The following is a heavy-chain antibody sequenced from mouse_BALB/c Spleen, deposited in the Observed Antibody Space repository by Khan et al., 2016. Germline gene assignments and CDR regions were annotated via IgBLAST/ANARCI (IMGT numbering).Heavy chain of an antibody. CDR1: GFTFSDYY. CDR2: ISDGGSYT. Sequence: EVELVESGGGLVKPGGSLKLSCAASGFTFSDYYMYWVRQTPEKRLEWVATISDGGSYTYYPDSVKGRFTISRDNAKNNLYLLMSSLKSEDTAMYYCARDLNWYFDVWGAGTTVTVSS. J-gene: IGHJ1*01. CDR3: ARDLNWYFDV. V-gene: IGHV5-4*02.